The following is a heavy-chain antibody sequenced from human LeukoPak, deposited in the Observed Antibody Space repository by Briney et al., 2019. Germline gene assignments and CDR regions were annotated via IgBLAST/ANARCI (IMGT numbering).Heavy chain of an antibody. J-gene: IGHJ4*02. CDR1: GGSISSSNYY. CDR2: IYYSGST. Sequence: SETLSLTCTVSGGSISSSNYYWAWIRQPPGKGLECIGSIYYSGSTYYNPSLKSRVTISVDTSKNQFSLKLSSVTAADTAVYYCARRVVTFVDYWGQGTLVTVSS. CDR3: ARRVVTFVDY. D-gene: IGHD4-23*01. V-gene: IGHV4-39*01.